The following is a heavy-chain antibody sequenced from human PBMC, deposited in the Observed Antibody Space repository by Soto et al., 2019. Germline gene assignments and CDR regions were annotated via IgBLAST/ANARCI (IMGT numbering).Heavy chain of an antibody. Sequence: EVQLVESGGGLVKAGGSLRLSCAASGFTFSNGWMSWVRQAPGKGLEWVGRIKRKIAGGTTDYSAPVKGRFNISRDDSENALFLQIDSVIGEDTAVYYCTTYSSQTVWDGGHCYSVQTNLHDSWGQRTLGTVSS. CDR2: IKRKIAGGTT. V-gene: IGHV3-15*01. CDR1: GFTFSNGW. D-gene: IGHD2-15*01. CDR3: TTYSSQTVWDGGHCYSVQTNLHDS. J-gene: IGHJ4*02.